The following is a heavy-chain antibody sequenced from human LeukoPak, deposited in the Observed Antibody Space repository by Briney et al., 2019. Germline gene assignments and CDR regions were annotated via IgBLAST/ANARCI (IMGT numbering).Heavy chain of an antibody. CDR3: ARDVFAGWYYQ. V-gene: IGHV4-30-4*01. Sequence: SETLSLTCTVSVASISSGNYYLSWIRQPPGKGLEWIGYIYYSGSTYYNPSLKSRLTISVDTSRNQFSLELSSVTAADTAVYYCARDVFAGWYYQWGQGTLVTVSS. CDR1: VASISSGNYY. J-gene: IGHJ4*02. CDR2: IYYSGST. D-gene: IGHD2-2*01.